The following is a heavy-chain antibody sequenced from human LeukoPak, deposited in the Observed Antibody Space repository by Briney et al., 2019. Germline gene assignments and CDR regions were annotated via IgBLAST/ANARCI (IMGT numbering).Heavy chain of an antibody. V-gene: IGHV3-30-3*01. CDR3: ARESGLVRGVYYYYGMDV. CDR1: GFTFSSYA. D-gene: IGHD3-10*01. Sequence: PGGSLRLSCAASGFTFSSYAMHWVRQAPGKGLEWVAVISYDGSNKYYADSVKGRFTISRDNSKSTLYLQMNSLRAEDTAVYYCARESGLVRGVYYYYGMDVWGQGTTVTVSS. J-gene: IGHJ6*02. CDR2: ISYDGSNK.